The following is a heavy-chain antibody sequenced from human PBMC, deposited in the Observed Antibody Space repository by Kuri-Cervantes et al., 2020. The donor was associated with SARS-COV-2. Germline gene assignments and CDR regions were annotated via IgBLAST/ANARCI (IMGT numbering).Heavy chain of an antibody. D-gene: IGHD6-19*01. V-gene: IGHV3-30*03. CDR1: RFTFRNYG. CDR2: ISYDETYK. J-gene: IGHJ4*02. Sequence: GESLKISCVASRFTFRNYGMHWVRQAPGKGLEWVALISYDETYKYYADSVEGRFTISRDNSENTLYLQMNSLRAEDTAMYYCAAERYEWLAYAYYFDLWGQGTLVTVSS. CDR3: AAERYEWLAYAYYFDL.